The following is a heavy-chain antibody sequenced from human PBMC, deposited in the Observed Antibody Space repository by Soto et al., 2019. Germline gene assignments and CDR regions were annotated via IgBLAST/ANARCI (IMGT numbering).Heavy chain of an antibody. CDR1: GYTFTRYG. CDR2: INAGNGNT. V-gene: IGHV1-3*01. D-gene: IGHD2-15*01. J-gene: IGHJ4*02. CDR3: ARDLGGWPDY. Sequence: GASVKVSCKASGYTFTRYGISWVRQAPGQRLEWMGWINAGNGNTKYSQKFQGRVTITRDTSASTAYMELSSLRSEDTAVYYCARDLGGWPDYWGQGTLVTVPQ.